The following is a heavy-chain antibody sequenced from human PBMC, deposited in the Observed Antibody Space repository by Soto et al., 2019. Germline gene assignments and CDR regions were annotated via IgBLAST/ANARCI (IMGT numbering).Heavy chain of an antibody. V-gene: IGHV3-23*01. J-gene: IGHJ6*02. CDR2: ISGSGGST. D-gene: IGHD2-2*01. CDR3: AKGMGVVVVPAAIRNYYYYYGMDA. CDR1: GFTFSSYA. Sequence: GGSLRLSCAASGFTFSSYAMSWVRQAPGKGLEWVSAISGSGGSTYYADSVKGRFTISRDNSKNTLYLQMNSLRAEDTAVYYCAKGMGVVVVPAAIRNYYYYYGMDAWGQGTTVTVSS.